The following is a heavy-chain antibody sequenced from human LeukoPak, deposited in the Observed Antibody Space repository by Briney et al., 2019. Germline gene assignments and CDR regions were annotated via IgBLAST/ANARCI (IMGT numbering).Heavy chain of an antibody. V-gene: IGHV3-66*01. CDR2: IYSGGTT. CDR1: GFTVSSNS. Sequence: GGSLRLSCAASGFTVSSNSMSWVRQAPGKGLEWVSVIYSGGTTYYADSVKGRFTISKDNSKNTLYLQMNSLRAEDTAVYYCARGVEGAIDYWGQGTLVTVSS. CDR3: ARGVEGAIDY. D-gene: IGHD1-26*01. J-gene: IGHJ4*02.